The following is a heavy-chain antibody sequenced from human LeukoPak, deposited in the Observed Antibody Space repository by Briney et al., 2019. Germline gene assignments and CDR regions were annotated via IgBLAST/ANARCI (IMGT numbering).Heavy chain of an antibody. CDR3: ARESYHITMVRGVIGC. CDR1: GYTFTGYY. V-gene: IGHV1-2*02. J-gene: IGHJ4*02. D-gene: IGHD3-10*01. CDR2: INPNSGGT. Sequence: ASVKVSCKASGYTFTGYYMHWVRQAPGQGLEWMGWINPNSGGTNYAQKFQGRVTMTRDTSISTAYMELSRLRSGDTAVYYCARESYHITMVRGVIGCWGQGTLVTVSS.